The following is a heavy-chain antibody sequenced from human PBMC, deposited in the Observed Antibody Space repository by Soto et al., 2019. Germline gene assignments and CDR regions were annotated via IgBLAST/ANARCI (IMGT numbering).Heavy chain of an antibody. Sequence: QVRLQESGPGLVKPSETLSLTCTVSGGSLSTYYWGWIRQPPGKGLEWIVYMSYSGSSNYNPSLKSRVPMSVDTSKNQGALKLSSVPAADTAVYYCAKTRITSTAATFDPWGQGTLVTVSS. V-gene: IGHV4-59*01. J-gene: IGHJ5*02. CDR3: AKTRITSTAATFDP. D-gene: IGHD1-20*01. CDR1: GGSLSTYY. CDR2: MSYSGSS.